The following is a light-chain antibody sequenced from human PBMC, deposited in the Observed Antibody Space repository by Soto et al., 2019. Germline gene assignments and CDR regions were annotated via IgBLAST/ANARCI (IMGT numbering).Light chain of an antibody. CDR2: GAS. V-gene: IGKV3-20*01. CDR1: QSVSSSY. CDR3: QQFVGSSYT. Sequence: ESVLTQSPGTLSLSPGERATLSCRASQSVSSSYLAWYQQKPGQAPRLLIYGASTRATDIPDRFSGSGSGTDFTLTISRLEPEDFAVYYCQQFVGSSYTFGQWTKVEIK. J-gene: IGKJ2*01.